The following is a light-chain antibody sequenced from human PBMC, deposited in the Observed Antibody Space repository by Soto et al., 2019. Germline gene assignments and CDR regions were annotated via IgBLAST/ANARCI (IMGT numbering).Light chain of an antibody. Sequence: AIQMTQSPSSLSASVGDRVSIACRASQAIENNLGWFQQKPGKAPKLLIYAASTLHTGVLSRFSGSGSGTDFTLTISSLQPEDFAVYYCLQNHDYPRTFGQGTKLEIK. CDR3: LQNHDYPRT. CDR1: QAIENN. V-gene: IGKV1-6*01. J-gene: IGKJ2*01. CDR2: AAS.